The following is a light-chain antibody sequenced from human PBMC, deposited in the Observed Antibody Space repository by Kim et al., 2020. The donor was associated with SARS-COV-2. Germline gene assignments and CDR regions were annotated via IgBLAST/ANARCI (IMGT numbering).Light chain of an antibody. CDR1: QNIAPY. CDR3: QQRNSWPPAVT. CDR2: DAS. V-gene: IGKV3-11*01. Sequence: PGERATLSCRASQNIAPYLAWYPQRPGQAPRLLVYDASNRATGVPDRFSGSGSGTDFTLTISSLEPEDFSIYYCQQRNSWPPAVTFGGGTKVDIK. J-gene: IGKJ4*01.